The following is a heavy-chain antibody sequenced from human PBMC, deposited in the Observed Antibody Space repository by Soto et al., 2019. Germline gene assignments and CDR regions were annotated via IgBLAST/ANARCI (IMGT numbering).Heavy chain of an antibody. V-gene: IGHV3-23*01. J-gene: IGHJ4*02. CDR1: TFTFSSYA. CDR3: AKASRITMIVVVIPFDY. CDR2: ISGSGGST. D-gene: IGHD3-22*01. Sequence: PGGCVGLSCAASTFTFSSYAISWVRQAPGKGLEWVSAISGSGGSTYYADSVKGRFTISRDNSKNTLYLQMNSLRAEDTAVYYCAKASRITMIVVVIPFDYWGQGTLVTVSS.